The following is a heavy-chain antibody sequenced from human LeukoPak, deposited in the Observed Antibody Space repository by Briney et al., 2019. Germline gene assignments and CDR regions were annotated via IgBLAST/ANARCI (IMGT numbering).Heavy chain of an antibody. Sequence: SQTLSLTCAISGDSVSSNSATWTWIRQSPSRGLEWLGRTYYRSKWYNDYAVSVKSRIVINPDTSKNQFSLQLNSVTPENTAVYYCARGSSSNSWYFDYWGQGTLVTVSS. CDR3: ARGSSSNSWYFDY. J-gene: IGHJ4*02. CDR1: GDSVSSNSAT. V-gene: IGHV6-1*01. D-gene: IGHD6-13*01. CDR2: TYYRSKWYN.